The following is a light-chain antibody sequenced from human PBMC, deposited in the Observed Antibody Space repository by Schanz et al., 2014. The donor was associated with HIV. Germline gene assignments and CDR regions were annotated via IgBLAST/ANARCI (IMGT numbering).Light chain of an antibody. CDR3: ASYTHTDAFV. CDR1: SSDIGDDNY. CDR2: DVN. V-gene: IGLV2-14*03. J-gene: IGLJ1*01. Sequence: QSALTQPASVSGSPGQSITLSCAGSSSDIGDDNYVSWYQQHAGAAPKLIIYDVNERPSGVSHRFSASKSGNTASLTISGLVADDEADYYCASYTHTDAFVFGTGTKVTVL.